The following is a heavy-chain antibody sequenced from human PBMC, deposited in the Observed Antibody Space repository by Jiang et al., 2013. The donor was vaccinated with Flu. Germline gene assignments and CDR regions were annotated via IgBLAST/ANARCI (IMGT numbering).Heavy chain of an antibody. CDR3: ARVREEAEIWAREADH. CDR2: IIPKFGIV. Sequence: SGAEVKKPGSSVTVSCKASGGTFKHFAITWVRQAPGQGLEWMGGIIPKFGIVNFVEKLKGRVTLSADESTDTAYLELRRLRSEDTAVYYCARVREEAEIWAREADHWGQGTLVTVSS. D-gene: IGHD5-24*01. CDR1: GGTFKHFA. V-gene: IGHV1-69*01. J-gene: IGHJ4*02.